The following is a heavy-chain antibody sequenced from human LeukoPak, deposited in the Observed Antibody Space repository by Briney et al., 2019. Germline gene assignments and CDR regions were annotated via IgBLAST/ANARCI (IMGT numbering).Heavy chain of an antibody. CDR2: ISIDGSSS. Sequence: GGSLRLSCAASGFTFSSSGMHWVRQAPGKGLVWVSAISIDGSSSNYADSVKGRFTISRDTSKNTLYLQMNSLSAEDTAVYYCERGLGDGSIWGRGQGVIVSS. CDR3: ERGLGDGSI. V-gene: IGHV3-74*01. J-gene: IGHJ3*02. CDR1: GFTFSSSG. D-gene: IGHD5-24*01.